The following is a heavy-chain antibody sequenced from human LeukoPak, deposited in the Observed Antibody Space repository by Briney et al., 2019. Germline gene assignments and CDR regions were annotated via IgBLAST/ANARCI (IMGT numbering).Heavy chain of an antibody. D-gene: IGHD3-22*01. CDR1: GGSISSSSYY. J-gene: IGHJ4*02. CDR2: IYYSGST. Sequence: SETLSLTCTVSGGSISSSSYYWGWIRQPPGKGLEWIGSIYYSGSTYYNPSLKSRVTISVDTSKNQFSLKLTPVTAADTAVYYCARRGYDSSGYYIVYWGQGTLVTVSS. V-gene: IGHV4-39*01. CDR3: ARRGYDSSGYYIVY.